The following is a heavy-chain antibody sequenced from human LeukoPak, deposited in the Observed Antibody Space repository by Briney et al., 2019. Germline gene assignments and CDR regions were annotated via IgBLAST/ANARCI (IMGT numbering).Heavy chain of an antibody. CDR1: GGSIGSNY. CDR3: AKYGNSGWVIEY. D-gene: IGHD6-19*01. V-gene: IGHV4-59*08. CDR2: IYYTGGT. J-gene: IGHJ4*02. Sequence: SETLSLTCTVSGGSIGSNYWTWIRQPPGKGLEYIGYIYYTGGTNYNPSLKSRVTISVDTSKNQFSLKLSSVTAADTAVYFCAKYGNSGWVIEYWGQGTLVTVSS.